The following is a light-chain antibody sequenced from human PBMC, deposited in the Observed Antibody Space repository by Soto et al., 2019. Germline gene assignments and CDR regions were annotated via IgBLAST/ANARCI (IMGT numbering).Light chain of an antibody. CDR2: DAS. J-gene: IGKJ4*01. CDR3: QQRSNWPLT. CDR1: QSVSSY. V-gene: IGKV3-11*01. Sequence: EIVLTQSPATLSLTPEEKATISCRASQSVSSYLAWYQQKPGQAPRLLIYDASNRATGIPARFSGSGSGTDFTLTICSLEPEDFAVYYCQQRSNWPLTFGGGTKVDIK.